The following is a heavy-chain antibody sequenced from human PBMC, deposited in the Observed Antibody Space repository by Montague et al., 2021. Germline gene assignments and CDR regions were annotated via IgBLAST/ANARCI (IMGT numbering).Heavy chain of an antibody. CDR1: GGSMSSYY. CDR3: ASYSTRDWPLGAFDI. J-gene: IGHJ3*02. D-gene: IGHD6-13*01. Sequence: SETLSLTCTVSGGSMSSYYWSWIRQPPGKGLEWIGYIYYSGSTNYNPSLKSRVTIAVDTSKNQFSLKLSSVTAPDTAVYYCASYSTRDWPLGAFDIWGQGTMVTVSS. CDR2: IYYSGST. V-gene: IGHV4-59*01.